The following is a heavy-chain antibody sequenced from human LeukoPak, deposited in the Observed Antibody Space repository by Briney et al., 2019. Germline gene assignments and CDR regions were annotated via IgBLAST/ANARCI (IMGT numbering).Heavy chain of an antibody. CDR1: GGSISSYY. D-gene: IGHD3-10*01. V-gene: IGHV4-59*01. CDR3: AGAPSSGSYYHSDYYYYYGMDV. J-gene: IGHJ6*02. Sequence: SETLCLTCTVSGGSISSYYWSWIRQPPGKGLEWIGYIYYSGSTNYNPSLKSRVTISVDTSKNQFSLKLSSVTAADTAVYYCAGAPSSGSYYHSDYYYYYGMDVWGQGTTVTVSS. CDR2: IYYSGST.